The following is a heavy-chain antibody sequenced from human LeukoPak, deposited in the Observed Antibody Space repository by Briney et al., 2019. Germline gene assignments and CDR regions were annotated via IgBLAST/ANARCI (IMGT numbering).Heavy chain of an antibody. CDR1: GGSISSYY. V-gene: IGHV4-4*09. CDR2: IYTSGST. CDR3: ARGYDFWSGPFPSFDY. J-gene: IGHJ4*02. Sequence: SETLSLTCTVSGGSISSYYWSWIRQPPGKGLEWIGYIYTSGSTNYNPSLKSRVTISVDTSKNQFSLKLISVTAADTAVYYCARGYDFWSGPFPSFDYWGQGTLVSVSS. D-gene: IGHD3-3*01.